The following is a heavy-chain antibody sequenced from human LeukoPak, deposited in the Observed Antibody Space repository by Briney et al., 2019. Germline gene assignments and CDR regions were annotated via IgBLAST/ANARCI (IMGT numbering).Heavy chain of an antibody. V-gene: IGHV4-59*01. CDR2: IYYSGST. CDR1: GGSISSYY. CDR3: ARDRDWFDP. D-gene: IGHD3-10*01. J-gene: IGHJ5*02. Sequence: SETLSLTCTVSGGSISSYYWSWIRQPPGKGLEWIGYIYYSGSTNYNPSLKSRVTISVDTSKNQFSLKLSSVTAADTAVYYCARDRDWFDPWGQGTLVTVSS.